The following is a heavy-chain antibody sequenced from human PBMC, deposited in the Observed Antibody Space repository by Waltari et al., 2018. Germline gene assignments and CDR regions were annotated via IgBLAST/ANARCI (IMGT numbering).Heavy chain of an antibody. D-gene: IGHD4-4*01. J-gene: IGHJ3*02. CDR3: AKDYPPDYINDAFDI. CDR2: IYSGGST. CDR1: GFTVSSNY. Sequence: EVQLVETGGGLIQPGGSLRLSCAASGFTVSSNYMSWVRQAPGKGLEWVSVIYSGGSTYYADSVKGRFTISRDNSKNTLYLQMNSLRAEDTAVYYCAKDYPPDYINDAFDIWGQGTMVTVSS. V-gene: IGHV3-53*02.